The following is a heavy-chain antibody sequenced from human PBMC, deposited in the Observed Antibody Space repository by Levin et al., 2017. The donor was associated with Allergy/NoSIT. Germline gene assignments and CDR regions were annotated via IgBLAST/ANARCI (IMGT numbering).Heavy chain of an antibody. D-gene: IGHD1-7*01. V-gene: IGHV3-15*07. CDR1: GFTFSNAW. CDR2: IKSKTDGGTT. Sequence: AGGSLRLSCAASGFTFSNAWMNWVRQAPGKGLEWVGRIKSKTDGGTTDYAAPVKGRFTISRDDSKNTLYLQMNSLKTEDTAVYYCTTDLPPTGTTLNLDVWGQGTTVTVSS. CDR3: TTDLPPTGTTLNLDV. J-gene: IGHJ6*02.